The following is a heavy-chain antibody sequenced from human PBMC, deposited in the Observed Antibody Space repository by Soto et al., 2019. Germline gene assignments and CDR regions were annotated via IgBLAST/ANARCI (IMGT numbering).Heavy chain of an antibody. CDR1: GGTFSSYA. CDR2: IIPIFGTA. J-gene: IGHJ4*02. D-gene: IGHD3-10*01. Sequence: SVKVSCKASGGTFSSYAISWVRQAPGQGLEWMGGIIPIFGTANYAQKFQGRVTITADESTSTAYMELSSLRSEDTAVYYCARDLSLYGSGSYYNYWGQGTLVTVSS. V-gene: IGHV1-69*13. CDR3: ARDLSLYGSGSYYNY.